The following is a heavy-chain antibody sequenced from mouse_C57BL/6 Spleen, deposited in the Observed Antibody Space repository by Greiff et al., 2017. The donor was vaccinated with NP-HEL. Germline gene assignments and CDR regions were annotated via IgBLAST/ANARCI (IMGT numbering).Heavy chain of an antibody. Sequence: DVMLVESAGGLVQPGSSMKLSCTASGFTFSDYSMAWVRQVPEKGLEWVANINYDGSSTYYLDSLKSRFIISRDNAKNILSLQMSSLKSEDTATYYCARDPYYYGLDYWGQGTTLTVSS. CDR3: ARDPYYYGLDY. CDR1: GFTFSDYS. D-gene: IGHD1-1*01. V-gene: IGHV5-16*01. J-gene: IGHJ2*01. CDR2: INYDGSST.